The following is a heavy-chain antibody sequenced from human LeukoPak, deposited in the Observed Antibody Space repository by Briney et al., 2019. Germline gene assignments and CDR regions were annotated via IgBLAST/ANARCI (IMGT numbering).Heavy chain of an antibody. J-gene: IGHJ4*02. CDR1: GFTFSSYA. CDR3: AKCPSGYDYYFDY. V-gene: IGHV3-23*01. CDR2: ISGSGGST. Sequence: GGSLRLSCSASGFTFSSYAMSWVRQAPGKGLEWVSAISGSGGSTYYADSVKGRFTICRDNSKNTLYLQMNSLRAEDTAVYYCAKCPSGYDYYFDYWGQGTLVTVSS. D-gene: IGHD3-22*01.